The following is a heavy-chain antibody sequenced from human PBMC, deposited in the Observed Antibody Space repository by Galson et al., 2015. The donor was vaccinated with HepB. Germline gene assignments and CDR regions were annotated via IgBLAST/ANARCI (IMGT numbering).Heavy chain of an antibody. CDR3: ARDVRYAFEM. CDR1: GYTFTSNG. Sequence: SVKVSCKASGYTFTSNGISWVRQAPGQGLEWMGWISYNSGNKYYAQKFQDRLIMTTERSTSTAYMELRSLTSDDTAFYYCARDVRYAFEMWGQGTMVTVS. D-gene: IGHD3-10*02. J-gene: IGHJ3*02. CDR2: ISYNSGNK. V-gene: IGHV1-18*01.